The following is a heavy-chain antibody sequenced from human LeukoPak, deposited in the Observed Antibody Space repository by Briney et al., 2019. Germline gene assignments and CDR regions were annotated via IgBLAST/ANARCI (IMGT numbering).Heavy chain of an antibody. V-gene: IGHV3-23*01. CDR1: GFTFSSYG. CDR3: ARRAGGYSHPYDY. D-gene: IGHD4-23*01. J-gene: IGHJ4*02. CDR2: ISGSGGST. Sequence: GGSLRLSCAASGFTFSSYGMSWLRQAPGKGLEWVSAISGSGGSTYYADSVEGRFTISRDISKNTLYLQMSSLRAEDTAAYYCARRAGGYSHPYDYWGQGVLVTVSS.